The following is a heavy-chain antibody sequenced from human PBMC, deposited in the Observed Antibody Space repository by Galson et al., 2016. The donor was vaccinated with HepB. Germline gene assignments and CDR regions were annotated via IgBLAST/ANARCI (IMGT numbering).Heavy chain of an antibody. V-gene: IGHV3-21*01. J-gene: IGHJ6*03. D-gene: IGHD6-19*01. CDR1: GFTFSTYS. CDR2: ISSSSSYI. Sequence: SLRLSCAASGFTFSTYSMNWVRQAPGKGLEWVSSISSSSSYIYYADSVKGRFTISRYNAKNSLYLQMNSMRAEDTAVYYCARVRVGGGAYYYYYMDVWGKGTTVTVSS. CDR3: ARVRVGGGAYYYYYMDV.